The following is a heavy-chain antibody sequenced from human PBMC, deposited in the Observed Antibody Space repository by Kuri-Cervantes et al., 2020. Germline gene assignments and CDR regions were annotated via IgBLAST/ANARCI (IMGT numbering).Heavy chain of an antibody. V-gene: IGHV3-11*01. Sequence: GESLKISCTVSGGSVSSGSYYWSWIRQAPGKGLEWVSYISGSGSTIYYADSVKVRFTISRDNAKNSLYLQMNSLRAEDTAVYYCAKNYGSGSNIVDYWGQGTLVTVSS. CDR1: GGSVSSGSYY. CDR3: AKNYGSGSNIVDY. D-gene: IGHD3-10*01. J-gene: IGHJ4*02. CDR2: ISGSGSTI.